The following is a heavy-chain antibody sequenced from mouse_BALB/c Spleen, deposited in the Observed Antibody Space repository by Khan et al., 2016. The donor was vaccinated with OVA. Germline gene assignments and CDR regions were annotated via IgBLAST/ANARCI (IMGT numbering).Heavy chain of an antibody. CDR3: ARRGKRWDFEN. J-gene: IGHJ2*01. D-gene: IGHD1-1*02. V-gene: IGHV1-7*01. Sequence: QVQLQQSGAELAKPGASVKMSCKASGYTFINYWILWVKQRPGQGLEWIGYINPSTGYTEYTQNFKDMATLTADKSSSTSYMQLTSLTSSDSAVFYRARRGKRWDFENWGQGTTLTVSS. CDR2: INPSTGYT. CDR1: GYTFINYW.